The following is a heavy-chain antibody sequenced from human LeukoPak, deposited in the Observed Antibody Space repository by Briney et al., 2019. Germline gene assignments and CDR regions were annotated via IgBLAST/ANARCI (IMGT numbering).Heavy chain of an antibody. CDR1: GFIFSIFD. D-gene: IGHD4/OR15-4a*01. CDR3: AKDPSGDYNSFDV. Sequence: EPGGSLRLSCAASGFIFSIFDMNWVRQAPGKGLEWVSTISGSGASSYHSGAVKGRFTISRDNSKNTLYLEMNSLKVEDTAVYYCAKDPSGDYNSFDVWGQGTVVTVSS. J-gene: IGHJ3*01. V-gene: IGHV3-23*01. CDR2: ISGSGASS.